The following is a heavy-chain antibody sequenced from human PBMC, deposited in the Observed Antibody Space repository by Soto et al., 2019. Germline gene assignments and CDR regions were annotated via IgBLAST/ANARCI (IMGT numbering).Heavy chain of an antibody. D-gene: IGHD3-3*01. J-gene: IGHJ6*03. Sequence: GESLKISCKGSGYSFTSYWIGWVRQMPGKGLEWMGIIYPGDSDTRYSPSFQGQVTISADKSISTAYLQWSSLKASDTAMYYCALASYYDFWSGYPKHYYMDVWGKGTTVTVSS. V-gene: IGHV5-51*01. CDR3: ALASYYDFWSGYPKHYYMDV. CDR2: IYPGDSDT. CDR1: GYSFTSYW.